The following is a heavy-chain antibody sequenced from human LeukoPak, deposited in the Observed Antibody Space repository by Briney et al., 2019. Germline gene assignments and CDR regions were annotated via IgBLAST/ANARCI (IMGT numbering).Heavy chain of an antibody. J-gene: IGHJ3*02. CDR1: GYTFTGYY. V-gene: IGHV1-2*02. Sequence: ASVKVSCKASGYTFTGYYMHWVRQAPGQGLEWMGWINPNSGGTNYAQKFQGRVTMTRDTSTSTVYMELSSLRSEDTAVYYCARGAITMVRGVVNAFDIWGQGTMVTVSS. CDR2: INPNSGGT. CDR3: ARGAITMVRGVVNAFDI. D-gene: IGHD3-10*01.